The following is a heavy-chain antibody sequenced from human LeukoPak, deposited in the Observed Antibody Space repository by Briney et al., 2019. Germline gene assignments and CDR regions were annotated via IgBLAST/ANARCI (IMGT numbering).Heavy chain of an antibody. CDR2: ISGSGGST. Sequence: GGSPRLSYAASGFTFSSYAMSWVRQAPGKGLEWVSAISGSGGSTYYADSVKGRFTISRDNSKNTLYLQMNSLRAEDTAVYYCAKVRSRIAAAGTSVYYCDYWGQGTLVTVSS. D-gene: IGHD6-13*01. CDR1: GFTFSSYA. V-gene: IGHV3-23*01. J-gene: IGHJ4*02. CDR3: AKVRSRIAAAGTSVYYCDY.